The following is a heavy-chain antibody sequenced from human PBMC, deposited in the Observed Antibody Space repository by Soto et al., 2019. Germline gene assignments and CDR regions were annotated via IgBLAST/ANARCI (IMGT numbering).Heavy chain of an antibody. CDR1: GFTFSDYY. CDR3: SGGGYSSGDFDAFDI. D-gene: IGHD6-19*01. V-gene: IGHV3-11*01. J-gene: IGHJ3*02. Sequence: QVQLVECGGGLVKPGGSLRLSCAASGFTFSDYYMSWIREAPGKGLEWVSYISSSGSTIYYADSVKGRFTISRDNAKNSLYLQRNSLRAEDTAVYYCSGGGYSSGDFDAFDIWCQGTMVTVSS. CDR2: ISSSGSTI.